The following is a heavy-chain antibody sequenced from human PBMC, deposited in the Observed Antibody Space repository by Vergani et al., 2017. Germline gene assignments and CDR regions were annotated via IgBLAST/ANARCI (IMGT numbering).Heavy chain of an antibody. CDR3: ARDKSKRAPAVMGTYYYYMDV. V-gene: IGHV3-33*08. D-gene: IGHD3-16*01. Sequence: VQLLESGGDLVQPGGSLRLSCTASGFIFSTYAMSWVRQAPGKGLEWVAGIWHDGSNEKYVDSVQGRFTISRDNSKNTLYLEMESLRVEDTAVYFCARDKSKRAPAVMGTYYYYMDVWGKGTKVTVSS. CDR1: GFIFSTYA. J-gene: IGHJ6*03. CDR2: IWHDGSNE.